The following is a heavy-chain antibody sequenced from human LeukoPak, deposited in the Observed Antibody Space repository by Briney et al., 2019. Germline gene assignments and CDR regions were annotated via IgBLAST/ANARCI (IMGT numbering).Heavy chain of an antibody. CDR2: ISGSGGST. Sequence: GGSLRLSCAASGFTFNSYAMSWVRQPPGKGLEWVSAISGSGGSTYYADSVKGRFTISRDNSKNTLYLQMNSLRAEDTAVYYCAKDSSNYYGSGSYDYFDYWGQGTLVTVSS. D-gene: IGHD3-10*01. J-gene: IGHJ4*02. CDR1: GFTFNSYA. V-gene: IGHV3-23*01. CDR3: AKDSSNYYGSGSYDYFDY.